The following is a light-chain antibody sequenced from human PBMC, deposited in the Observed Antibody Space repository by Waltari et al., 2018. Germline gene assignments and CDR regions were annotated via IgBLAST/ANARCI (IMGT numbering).Light chain of an antibody. CDR3: QQYYSTPYT. J-gene: IGKJ2*01. Sequence: DIVMTQYPDSLAVSLGERTSINCKASQSVLFSSDNKNYLAWYRQKPGQPPNLLIYWASTRESGVPGRFSGSGSGTDFTLTISSLQAEDVAVYYCQQYYSTPYTFGQGTKLEIK. CDR2: WAS. V-gene: IGKV4-1*01. CDR1: QSVLFSSDNKNY.